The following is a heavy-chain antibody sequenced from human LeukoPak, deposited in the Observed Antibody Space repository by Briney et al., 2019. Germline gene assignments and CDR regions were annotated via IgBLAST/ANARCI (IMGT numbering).Heavy chain of an antibody. CDR3: ARGGWTYGTYFDY. V-gene: IGHV3-21*01. CDR1: GFTFSRNS. CDR2: ISTSSSYI. D-gene: IGHD3-10*01. J-gene: IGHJ4*02. Sequence: GGSLRLSCAASGFTFSRNSMNWVRQAPGKGLEWVSSISTSSSYIDYADSVKGRFTISRDNAKNSLYLQMNSLRAEDTAVYYCARGGWTYGTYFDYWGQGTLVTVSS.